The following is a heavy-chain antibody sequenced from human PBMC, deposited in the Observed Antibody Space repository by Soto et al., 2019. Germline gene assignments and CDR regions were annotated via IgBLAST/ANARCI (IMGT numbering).Heavy chain of an antibody. Sequence: GGSLRLSCAASGFTFSNAWMSWVRQAPGKGLEWVGHIKSKTDGGTTDYAAPVKGRFTISRDDSKNTLYLQMNSLKTEDTAVYYCTTEHCGGDCYLDYWGQGTLVTVSS. CDR3: TTEHCGGDCYLDY. J-gene: IGHJ4*02. D-gene: IGHD2-21*02. V-gene: IGHV3-15*01. CDR2: IKSKTDGGTT. CDR1: GFTFSNAW.